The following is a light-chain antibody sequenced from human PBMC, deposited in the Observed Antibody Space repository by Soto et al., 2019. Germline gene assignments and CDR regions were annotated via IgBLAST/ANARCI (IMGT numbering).Light chain of an antibody. CDR2: GAS. CDR1: QSVSSD. CDR3: QQCNNWPRT. V-gene: IGKV3-15*01. J-gene: IGKJ1*01. Sequence: EIVMTQSPATLSVSPGERATLSCRASQSVSSDLAWYQQKPGQAPRLLIYGASSRATGIPARFSGSGSGTEFALTISVLESEDYAVYYCQQCNNWPRTFGQGTKVENK.